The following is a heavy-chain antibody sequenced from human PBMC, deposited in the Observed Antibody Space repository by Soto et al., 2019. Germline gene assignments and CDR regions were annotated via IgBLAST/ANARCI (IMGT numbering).Heavy chain of an antibody. Sequence: SVKVSCKGSGGTFSSYAISWVRQAPGQGLEWMGGIIPIFGTANYAQKFQCRVTITADKSTSTAYMELSSLRSEDTAVYYCARDTNFRDGYNSDPFGYWGQGTRVTVSS. CDR1: GGTFSSYA. CDR2: IIPIFGTA. CDR3: ARDTNFRDGYNSDPFGY. J-gene: IGHJ4*02. V-gene: IGHV1-69*06. D-gene: IGHD5-12*01.